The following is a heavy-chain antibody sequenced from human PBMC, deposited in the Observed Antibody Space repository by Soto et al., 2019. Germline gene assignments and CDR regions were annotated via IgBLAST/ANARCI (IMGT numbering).Heavy chain of an antibody. CDR1: GFTFRRYR. CDR3: ARPRNSGYDPDALEY. D-gene: IGHD5-12*01. V-gene: IGHV3-33*01. J-gene: IGHJ3*01. Sequence: QVQLVESGGAVVQPGTSLRLACTASGFTFRRYRMHWVRQAPGKGLEWVAIIWYDGSHKFYVDSVKGRFAVSRDKSKNTVYLNRKSLTGEDAADYYSARPRNSGYDPDALEYWGRGTLVTISS. CDR2: IWYDGSHK.